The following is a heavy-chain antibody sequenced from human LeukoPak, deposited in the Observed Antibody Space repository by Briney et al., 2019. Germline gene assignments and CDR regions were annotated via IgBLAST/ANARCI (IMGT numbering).Heavy chain of an antibody. CDR1: GGSISDYY. CDR3: ARDRTGEVDAFDI. J-gene: IGHJ3*02. D-gene: IGHD7-27*01. CDR2: IYYSGST. Sequence: PSETLSLTCTVSGGSISDYYWSWIRQPPGKGLEWIGYIYYSGSTNYNPSLKSRVTMSVDTSKNQFSLKLTSVTAADTAVYYCARDRTGEVDAFDIWGQGTMVTVSS. V-gene: IGHV4-59*01.